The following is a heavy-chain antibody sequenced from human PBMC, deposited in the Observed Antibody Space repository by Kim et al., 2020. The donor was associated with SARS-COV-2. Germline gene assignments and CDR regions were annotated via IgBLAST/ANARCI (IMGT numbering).Heavy chain of an antibody. D-gene: IGHD3-10*01. Sequence: GGSLRLSCAASVFTFNTYTMDWVRQAPGKGLEWVSSITVSSTHIYYADSVKGRFTISRDNARNSVYLQMNSLRVDDTAVYYCARGWFGQVGDYWGQGTRVTVSS. CDR2: ITVSSTHI. J-gene: IGHJ4*02. CDR3: ARGWFGQVGDY. V-gene: IGHV3-21*01. CDR1: VFTFNTYT.